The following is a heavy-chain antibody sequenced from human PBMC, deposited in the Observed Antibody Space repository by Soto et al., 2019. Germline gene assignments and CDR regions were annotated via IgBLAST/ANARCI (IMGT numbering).Heavy chain of an antibody. CDR2: IYYSGST. CDR1: GGSISSYY. CDR3: ARGIGYCSGGSCSSAYNWFDP. D-gene: IGHD2-15*01. V-gene: IGHV4-59*01. Sequence: SETLSLTCTVSGGSISSYYWSWIRQPPGKGLEWIGYIYYSGSTNYNPSLKSRVTISVDTSKNQFSLKLSSVTAADTAVYYCARGIGYCSGGSCSSAYNWFDPWGQGTLVTVSS. J-gene: IGHJ5*02.